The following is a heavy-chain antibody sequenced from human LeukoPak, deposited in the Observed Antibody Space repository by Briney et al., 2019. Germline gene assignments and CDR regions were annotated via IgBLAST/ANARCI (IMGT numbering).Heavy chain of an antibody. CDR2: ISYDGSNK. J-gene: IGHJ4*02. CDR1: GFTFSSYA. D-gene: IGHD1-26*01. CDR3: ARGGGELRLFDY. V-gene: IGHV3-30-3*01. Sequence: GRSLRLSCAASGFTFSSYAMHWVRQAPGKGLEWVAVISYDGSNKYYADSVKGRFTISRDNSKNTLYLQMSSLRAEDTAVYYCARGGGELRLFDYWGQGTLVTVSS.